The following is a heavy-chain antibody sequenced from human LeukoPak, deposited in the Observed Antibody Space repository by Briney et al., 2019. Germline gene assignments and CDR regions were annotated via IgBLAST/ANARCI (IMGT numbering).Heavy chain of an antibody. J-gene: IGHJ6*02. CDR2: ISGSGGST. CDR3: AKGPGYRSSTSCYPGGMDV. CDR1: GFTFSSYA. Sequence: GGSLRLSCAASGFTFSSYAMRWVRQAPGKGLEWVSAISGSGGSTYYADSVKGRFTISRDNSKNTLYLQMNSLRAEDTAVYYCAKGPGYRSSTSCYPGGMDVWGQGTTVTVSS. V-gene: IGHV3-23*01. D-gene: IGHD2-2*01.